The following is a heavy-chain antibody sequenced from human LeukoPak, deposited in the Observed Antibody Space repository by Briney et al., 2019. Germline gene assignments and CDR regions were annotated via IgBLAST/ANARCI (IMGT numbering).Heavy chain of an antibody. J-gene: IGHJ3*02. D-gene: IGHD2-15*01. V-gene: IGHV1-18*04. CDR2: ISAYNGNT. CDR1: GYTFTGYY. Sequence: ASVKVSCKASGYTFTGYYMHWVRQAPGQGLEWMGWISAYNGNTNYAQKLQGRVTMTTDTSTSTAYMELRSLRSDDTAVFYCARDVFVVAAFDIWGQGTMVTVSS. CDR3: ARDVFVVAAFDI.